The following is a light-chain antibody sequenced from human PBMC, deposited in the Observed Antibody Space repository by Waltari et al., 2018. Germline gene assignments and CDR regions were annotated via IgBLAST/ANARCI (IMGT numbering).Light chain of an antibody. CDR2: GNNDGRH. V-gene: IGLV4-69*01. J-gene: IGLJ2*01. CDR3: QTWGTGIT. CDR1: SGHSRYS. Sequence: QVVLTQSPSASASRVSSVKPTCTLSSGHSRYSIAWHQQHQEEGPRCRMSGNNDGRHTEGDGLPGRFTCYNSGAERYLTICSLQYEEEADYYCQTWGTGITFGGGTKLTVL.